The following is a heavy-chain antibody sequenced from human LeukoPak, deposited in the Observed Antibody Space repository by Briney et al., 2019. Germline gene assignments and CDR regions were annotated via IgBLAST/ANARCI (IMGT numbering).Heavy chain of an antibody. CDR2: ISGSGGST. CDR3: AKDSALYGDYFVPEYFQH. V-gene: IGHV3-23*01. J-gene: IGHJ1*01. D-gene: IGHD4-17*01. Sequence: GGSLRLSCAASGFTFSSYAMSWVRQAPGKGLEWVSAISGSGGSTYYADSVKGRFTISRDNSKNTLYLQMNSLRAEDTAVYYCAKDSALYGDYFVPEYFQHWGQGTLVTVSS. CDR1: GFTFSSYA.